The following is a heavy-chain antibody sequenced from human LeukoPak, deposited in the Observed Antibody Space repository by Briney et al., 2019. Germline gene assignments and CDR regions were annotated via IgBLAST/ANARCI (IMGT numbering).Heavy chain of an antibody. CDR1: GGSFSGYY. D-gene: IGHD3-9*01. CDR2: INHSGST. CDR3: ARNAYYDFLTGLDY. Sequence: SETLSLTCAVYGGSFSGYYWSWIRQPPGKGLEWIGKINHSGSTNYNPSLKSRLTISVDKSKNQFSLKLSSVTAADTAVYYCARNAYYDFLTGLDYWGQGTLVTVSS. V-gene: IGHV4-34*01. J-gene: IGHJ4*02.